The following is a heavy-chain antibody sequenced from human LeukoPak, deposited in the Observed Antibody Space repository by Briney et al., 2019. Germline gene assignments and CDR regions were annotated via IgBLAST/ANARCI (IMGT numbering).Heavy chain of an antibody. CDR2: VIGNNART. CDR3: VKNDGWFHLAQ. J-gene: IGHJ4*02. CDR1: GFTFSTYA. Sequence: PGGSLRLSCAASGFTFSTYAMNWVRQAPGQGLERVSVVIGNNARTDYADSVKGRFTISKDSSKNTLYLQMNSLRVEDTAVYYCVKNDGWFHLAQWGQGTLVTVSS. D-gene: IGHD6-19*01. V-gene: IGHV3-23*01.